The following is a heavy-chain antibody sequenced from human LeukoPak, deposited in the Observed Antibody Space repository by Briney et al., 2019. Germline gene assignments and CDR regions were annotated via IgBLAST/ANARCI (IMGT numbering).Heavy chain of an antibody. CDR3: AKVIYDFWSGPNDY. CDR1: GFTFSSYA. D-gene: IGHD3-3*01. CDR2: ISGSGGST. Sequence: PGGSLRLSCAASGFTFSSYAMSWVRQAPGKGREWVSAISGSGGSTYYADSVKGRFTISRDNSKNTLYLQMNSLRAEDTAVYYCAKVIYDFWSGPNDYWGQGTLVTVSS. V-gene: IGHV3-23*01. J-gene: IGHJ4*02.